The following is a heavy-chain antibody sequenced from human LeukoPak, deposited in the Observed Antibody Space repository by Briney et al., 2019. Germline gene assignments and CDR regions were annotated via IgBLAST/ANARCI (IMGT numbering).Heavy chain of an antibody. D-gene: IGHD3-22*01. CDR3: ARHPYYYDSSGYPDY. Sequence: ASVKVSCKASGGTFSSYAISWVRQAPGQGPEWMGGIIPIFGTANYAQKFQGRVTITADESTSTAYMELSSLRSEDTAVYYCARHPYYYDSSGYPDYWGQGTLVTVSS. J-gene: IGHJ4*02. V-gene: IGHV1-69*13. CDR2: IIPIFGTA. CDR1: GGTFSSYA.